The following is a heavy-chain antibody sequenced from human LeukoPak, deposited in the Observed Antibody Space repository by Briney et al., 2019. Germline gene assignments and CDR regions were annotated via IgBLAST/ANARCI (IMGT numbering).Heavy chain of an antibody. CDR2: IYHGDSDT. Sequence: GESLKISCKGSGYSFTSYWIGWVRQMPGKGLEWMGIIYHGDSDTRYSPSFQGQVTISADKSISTAYLQWSSLKASDTAMYYCARRGYCRGGSCYSAYYYYMDVWGKGTTVTVSS. CDR1: GYSFTSYW. D-gene: IGHD2-15*01. J-gene: IGHJ6*03. V-gene: IGHV5-51*01. CDR3: ARRGYCRGGSCYSAYYYYMDV.